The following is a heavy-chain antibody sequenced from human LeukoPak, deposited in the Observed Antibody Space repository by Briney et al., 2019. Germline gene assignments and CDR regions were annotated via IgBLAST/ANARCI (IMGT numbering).Heavy chain of an antibody. CDR1: GFPFSSYA. D-gene: IGHD1-26*01. V-gene: IGHV3-74*01. CDR2: IHGDGDNI. Sequence: GGSLRLSCAASGFPFSSYAMYWVRQAPGKGLVWVARIHGDGDNISYADSVRGRFTISRDNAKDTLYLHMNSLRPEDTAVYYCARAQVGAPTDLWGQGTLVTVSS. CDR3: ARAQVGAPTDL. J-gene: IGHJ5*02.